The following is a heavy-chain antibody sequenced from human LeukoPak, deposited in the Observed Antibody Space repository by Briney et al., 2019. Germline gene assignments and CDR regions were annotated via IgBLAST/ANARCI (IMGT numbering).Heavy chain of an antibody. J-gene: IGHJ4*02. CDR3: ARAGPSSSWHQFDY. CDR1: GFTFNTYW. CDR2: IYSGGRT. V-gene: IGHV3-66*01. Sequence: GGSLRLSCAASGFTFNTYWMHWVRQAPGKGLEWVSVIYSGGRTYYADSVKGRFTISRDNSKNTLYLQMNRLRPEDTAVYYCARAGPSSSWHQFDYWGQGTLVTVSS. D-gene: IGHD6-13*01.